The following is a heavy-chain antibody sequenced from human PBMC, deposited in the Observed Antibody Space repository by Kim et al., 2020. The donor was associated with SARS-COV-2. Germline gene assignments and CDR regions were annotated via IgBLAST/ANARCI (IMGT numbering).Heavy chain of an antibody. Sequence: GGSLRLSCAASGFTFSSYAMHWVRQAPGKGLEWVAVISYDGSNKYYADSVKGRFTISGDNSKKTLYLQMNSLRAEDTAVYYCARSNSGSYSGGWSYWGQG. D-gene: IGHD1-26*01. J-gene: IGHJ4*02. CDR3: ARSNSGSYSGGWSY. CDR1: GFTFSSYA. CDR2: ISYDGSNK. V-gene: IGHV3-30-3*01.